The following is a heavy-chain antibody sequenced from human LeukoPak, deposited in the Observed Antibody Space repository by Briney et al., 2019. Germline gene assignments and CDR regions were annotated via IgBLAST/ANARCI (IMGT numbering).Heavy chain of an antibody. CDR3: ARENSGSFFLGEHYYFLDV. D-gene: IGHD1-26*01. CDR1: GGSFSGYY. J-gene: IGHJ6*04. Sequence: TSETLSLTCAVYGGSFSGYYWTWIRQSPGKGLEWIGELTHRGVTHYSPSLRSRVTISLDTSRKQFSLSVSSVTAADTAVYYCARENSGSFFLGEHYYFLDVWGKGTTVTVSS. CDR2: LTHRGVT. V-gene: IGHV4-34*01.